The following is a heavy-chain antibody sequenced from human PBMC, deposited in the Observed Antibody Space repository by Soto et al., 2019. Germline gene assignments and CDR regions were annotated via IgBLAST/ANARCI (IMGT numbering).Heavy chain of an antibody. Sequence: QVQLVQSGAEVKKPGASVKVSCKASGYTFTSYGISWVRQAPGQGLEWMGWISAYTGNTNYAQKLQGRVTMTTDTSTSTAYMELRSLRSDDTAVYYCARDRQYGRDYYYGMDVWGQGTTVTVSS. CDR2: ISAYTGNT. CDR1: GYTFTSYG. J-gene: IGHJ6*02. D-gene: IGHD1-26*01. V-gene: IGHV1-18*01. CDR3: ARDRQYGRDYYYGMDV.